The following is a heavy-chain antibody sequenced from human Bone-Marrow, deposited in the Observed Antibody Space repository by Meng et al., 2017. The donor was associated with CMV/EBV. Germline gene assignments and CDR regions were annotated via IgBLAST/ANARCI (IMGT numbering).Heavy chain of an antibody. CDR1: GYTFTSYD. D-gene: IGHD6-19*01. Sequence: QGRLVQLGAELKKPGASVKVSCKASGYTFTSYDINSVRQAAGQGLEWMGWMNPNSGNTDYAQKFQGRVTMTRNISKSTAYMDLSSLRSEDTAVYYCATGVADFEYWGQGTLVTVSS. J-gene: IGHJ4*02. CDR3: ATGVADFEY. CDR2: MNPNSGNT. V-gene: IGHV1-8*01.